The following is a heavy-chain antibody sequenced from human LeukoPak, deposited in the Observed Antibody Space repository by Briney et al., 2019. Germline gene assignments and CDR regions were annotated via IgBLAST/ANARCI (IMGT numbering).Heavy chain of an antibody. CDR2: IHYDGSDT. D-gene: IGHD5-18*01. Sequence: GGSLRLSCAASGFTFSHYGMHRVRQAPGKGLEWVAFIHYDGSDTYYADSVKGRFTISRDNPKNTLYLQMNSLRAEDTAVYYCARDSDTAMVLPFDYWGQGTLVTVSS. J-gene: IGHJ4*02. CDR3: ARDSDTAMVLPFDY. CDR1: GFTFSHYG. V-gene: IGHV3-30*02.